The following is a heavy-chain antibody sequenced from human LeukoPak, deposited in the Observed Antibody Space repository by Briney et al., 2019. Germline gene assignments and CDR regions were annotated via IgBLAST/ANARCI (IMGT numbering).Heavy chain of an antibody. D-gene: IGHD1-26*01. J-gene: IGHJ5*02. CDR3: ARDNSVGDNAWWFDP. Sequence: GASVKVSCKASGYTFTDYYIHWVRQAPGHGLEWMGWVNPHSGGTNFAQRFRGRVTLTRDTSVTTAYMELNRLESDDTAIYYCARDNSVGDNAWWFDPWGQGTLVTVSS. CDR2: VNPHSGGT. V-gene: IGHV1-2*02. CDR1: GYTFTDYY.